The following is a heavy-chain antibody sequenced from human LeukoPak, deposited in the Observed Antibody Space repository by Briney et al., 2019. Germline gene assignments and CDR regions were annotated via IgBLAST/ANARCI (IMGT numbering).Heavy chain of an antibody. Sequence: RPSETLSLTCTVSGGSISSGGYYWSWIRQHPGKGLEWIGYIYYSGSTYYNPSLKSRVTISVDTSKNQFSLKLSSVTAADTAVYYCAREIDGAFDIWGQGTMVTVSS. CDR2: IYYSGST. J-gene: IGHJ3*02. CDR1: GGSISSGGYY. D-gene: IGHD3-22*01. V-gene: IGHV4-31*03. CDR3: AREIDGAFDI.